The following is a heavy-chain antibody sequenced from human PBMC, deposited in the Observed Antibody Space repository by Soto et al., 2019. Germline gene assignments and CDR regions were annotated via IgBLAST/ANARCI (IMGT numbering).Heavy chain of an antibody. CDR1: GFTFSSYW. CDR3: ARGGSLYYYYGMDV. J-gene: IGHJ6*02. D-gene: IGHD3-16*01. Sequence: EAQLVQSGGGLVQPGGSMRLSCAASGFTFSSYWMHWVRQAPGKGLVWVSLIDSGGDTYYGDSVKGRFVVSRDTSKNTLYVQMNSLRAEDTAVYHCARGGSLYYYYGMDVWGQGTTVTVSS. V-gene: IGHV3-74*01. CDR2: IDSGGDT.